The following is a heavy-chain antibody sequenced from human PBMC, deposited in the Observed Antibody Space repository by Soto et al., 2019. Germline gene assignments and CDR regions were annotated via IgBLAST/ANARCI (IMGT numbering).Heavy chain of an antibody. CDR2: IYYSGST. V-gene: IGHV4-30-4*01. D-gene: IGHD4-4*01. CDR1: GGSISSGDYY. Sequence: LSLTCTVSGGSISSGDYYWSWIRQPPGKGLEWIGYIYYSGSTYYNPSLKSRVTISVDTSKNQFSLKLSSVTAADTAVYYCARVGDDYSNYRNFDYWGQGTLVPSPQ. J-gene: IGHJ4*02. CDR3: ARVGDDYSNYRNFDY.